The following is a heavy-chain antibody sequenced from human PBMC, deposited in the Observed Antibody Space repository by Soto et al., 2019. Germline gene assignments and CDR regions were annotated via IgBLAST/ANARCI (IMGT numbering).Heavy chain of an antibody. Sequence: PGGSLRLSCAASGFTFSDYYMSWIRQAPGKGLEWVSYISSSSSCTNYADSVKGRFTISRDNAKNSLYLQMNSLRAEDTAVYYCARMYYYDSSGPWGYFDLWGRGTLVTVSS. V-gene: IGHV3-11*03. CDR1: GFTFSDYY. CDR3: ARMYYYDSSGPWGYFDL. J-gene: IGHJ2*01. D-gene: IGHD3-22*01. CDR2: ISSSSSCT.